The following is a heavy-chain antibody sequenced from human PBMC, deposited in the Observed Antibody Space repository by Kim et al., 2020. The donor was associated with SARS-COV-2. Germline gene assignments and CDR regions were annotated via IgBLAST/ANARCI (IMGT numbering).Heavy chain of an antibody. Sequence: DSGKGRFTITRDNSKNTLYLQMNSLRAEDTAVYYCARGSGGGSYRAYFDYWGQGTLVTVSS. D-gene: IGHD3-16*01. J-gene: IGHJ4*02. V-gene: IGHV3-30*01. CDR3: ARGSGGGSYRAYFDY.